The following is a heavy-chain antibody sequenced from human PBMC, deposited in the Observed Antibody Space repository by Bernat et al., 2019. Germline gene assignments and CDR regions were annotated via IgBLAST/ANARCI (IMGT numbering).Heavy chain of an antibody. Sequence: QVQLVESGGGVVQPGRSLRLSCAASGFIFSSYGMHWVRQAPGKGLEWVAVIWYDGSNKYYADSVKGRFTITRDSSKNTLNLKMNSLRAEDTAVDYCARSTERAGAIEYYYYYYGMDVWGRGTTVTVSS. CDR2: IWYDGSNK. J-gene: IGHJ6*02. D-gene: IGHD6-25*01. CDR3: ARSTERAGAIEYYYYYYGMDV. CDR1: GFIFSSYG. V-gene: IGHV3-33*01.